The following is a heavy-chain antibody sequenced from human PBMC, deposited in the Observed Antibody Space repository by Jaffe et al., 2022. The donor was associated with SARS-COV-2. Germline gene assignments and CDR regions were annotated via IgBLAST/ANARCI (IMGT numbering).Heavy chain of an antibody. CDR1: GFTFSNNL. CDR2: ITGRSGTT. D-gene: IGHD3-16*01. V-gene: IGHV3-23*04. Sequence: EVRLVESGGAFVQPGGSLRLSCAASGFTFSNNLMSWVRQAPGKGLEWVSSITGRSGTTYYADSVKGRFTISRDNSKDTLYLQMNSLRAEDTALYYCAKNFYDASGYFEHWGQGTQVTVSS. J-gene: IGHJ4*02. CDR3: AKNFYDASGYFEH.